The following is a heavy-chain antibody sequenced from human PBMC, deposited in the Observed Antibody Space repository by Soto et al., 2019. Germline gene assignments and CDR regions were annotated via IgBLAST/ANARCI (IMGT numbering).Heavy chain of an antibody. V-gene: IGHV4-30-4*01. CDR2: ITYSGSI. CDR1: GGSISRGDYY. J-gene: IGHJ3*01. D-gene: IGHD2-21*02. CDR3: DRKVTDDAFDV. Sequence: SETLSLTCTVSGGSISRGDYYWTWIRHPPGKGLEWIGYITYSGSIYYNPSLKSRLSISVDTYKNQFSLELSFMTAADTAMYYCDRKVTDDAFDVWGLGTMVTVS.